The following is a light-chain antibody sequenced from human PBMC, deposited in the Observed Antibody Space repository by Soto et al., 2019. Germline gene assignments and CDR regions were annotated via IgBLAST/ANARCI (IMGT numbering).Light chain of an antibody. V-gene: IGKV3-11*01. Sequence: EIGLTQSPATLPLSPGERATLSCRASQSVSSYLAWYQQKPGQAPRLLNYDASNRATGIPARFSGSGSGTDLTLTINSLEPEDFAVYYCQQRSNWPITFGQGTRLEIK. CDR3: QQRSNWPIT. CDR1: QSVSSY. J-gene: IGKJ5*01. CDR2: DAS.